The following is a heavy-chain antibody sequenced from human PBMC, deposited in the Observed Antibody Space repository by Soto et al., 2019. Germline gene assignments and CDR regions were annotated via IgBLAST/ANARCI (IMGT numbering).Heavy chain of an antibody. CDR3: ARDNHPRPMAPGVYYYMDV. J-gene: IGHJ6*03. D-gene: IGHD3-10*01. Sequence: ASVKVSCKASGYTFTSYYMHWVRQAPGQGLEWMGIINPSGGSTSYAQKFQGRVTMTRDTSTSTVYMELSSLRSEDTAVYFCARDNHPRPMAPGVYYYMDVWRKGTTVTVSS. CDR1: GYTFTSYY. V-gene: IGHV1-46*03. CDR2: INPSGGST.